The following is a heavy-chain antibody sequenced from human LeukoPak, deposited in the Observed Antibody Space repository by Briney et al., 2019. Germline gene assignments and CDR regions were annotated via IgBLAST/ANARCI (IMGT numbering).Heavy chain of an antibody. CDR3: ASSPGTASSWYHHDY. J-gene: IGHJ4*02. D-gene: IGHD6-13*01. Sequence: KSSETLSLTCTVSGGSISSGTYYWGWIRQPPGKRLEWIGSIYYTGSTYYNPSLKSRVTISVDTSKNQFSLKLSSVSAADTAVYYCASSPGTASSWYHHDYWGQGTLVTVSS. CDR1: GGSISSGTYY. CDR2: IYYTGST. V-gene: IGHV4-39*01.